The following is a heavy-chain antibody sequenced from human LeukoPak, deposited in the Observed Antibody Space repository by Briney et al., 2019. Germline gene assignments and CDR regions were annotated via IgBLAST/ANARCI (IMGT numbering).Heavy chain of an antibody. CDR1: GLTFSSYW. D-gene: IGHD2-15*01. V-gene: IGHV3-23*01. CDR2: ISSTGGTT. CDR3: AKNGDRGAYCSGGSCYPYYYYYMDV. J-gene: IGHJ6*03. Sequence: PGGSLRLSCAASGLTFSSYWMSWVRQAPGKGLEWISSISSTGGTTYYADSVKGRFTISRDNSKNTLFLQVNSLRAEDTAIYYCAKNGDRGAYCSGGSCYPYYYYYMDVWGKGTTVTISS.